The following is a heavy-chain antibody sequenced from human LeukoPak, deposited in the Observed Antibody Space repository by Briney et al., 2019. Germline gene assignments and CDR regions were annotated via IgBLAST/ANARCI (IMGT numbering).Heavy chain of an antibody. D-gene: IGHD5-18*01. CDR1: GSTFGSHA. CDR3: GKTTVGYSSGQKPAWPVDY. CDR2: IFGSGGSP. Sequence: PGGSLRLSCEASGSTFGSHAMYWVRQAPGKGLEWVAGIFGSGGSPHYADPVKGRFTISRDNSRNTVYLHIKGLRAEDTVVYYCGKTTVGYSSGQKPAWPVDYWGQGTLVTVSS. V-gene: IGHV3-23*01. J-gene: IGHJ4*02.